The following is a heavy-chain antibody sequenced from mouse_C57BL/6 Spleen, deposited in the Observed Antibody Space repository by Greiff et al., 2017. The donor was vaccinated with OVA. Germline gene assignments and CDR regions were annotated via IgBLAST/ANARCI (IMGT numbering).Heavy chain of an antibody. J-gene: IGHJ1*03. Sequence: QVQLQQPGAELVRPGSSVKLSCKASGYTFTSYWMDWVKQRPGQGLEWIGNIYPSDSETHYNQKFKDKATLTVDKSSSTAYMQLSRLTSEDSAVYYCARRYYGSSYWYFDVWGTGTTVTVSS. CDR1: GYTFTSYW. D-gene: IGHD1-1*01. CDR2: IYPSDSET. V-gene: IGHV1-61*01. CDR3: ARRYYGSSYWYFDV.